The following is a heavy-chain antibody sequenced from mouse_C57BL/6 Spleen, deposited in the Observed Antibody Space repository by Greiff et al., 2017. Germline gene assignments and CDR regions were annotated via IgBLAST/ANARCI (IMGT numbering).Heavy chain of an antibody. CDR1: GFTFSDYG. D-gene: IGHD2-4*01. Sequence: EVQRVESGGGLVKPGGSLKLSCAASGFTFSDYGMHWVRQAPEKGLEWVAYISSGSSTIYYADTVQGRFTISRDNAKNTLFLQMTSLRSEDTAMYYCSYDYDGGVYFDYWGQGTTLTVSS. J-gene: IGHJ2*01. CDR2: ISSGSSTI. V-gene: IGHV5-17*01. CDR3: SYDYDGGVYFDY.